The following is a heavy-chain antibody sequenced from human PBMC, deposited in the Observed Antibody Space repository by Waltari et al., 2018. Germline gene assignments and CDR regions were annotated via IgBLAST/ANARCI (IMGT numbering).Heavy chain of an antibody. Sequence: EVQLVESGGGLIQPGGSLRLSCAASGFTVSSNYMSWVRQAPGKGLEWVSVISSGGSTYYAESVKGGVTICRDKSKNKRYLQMNSHRAEDTDGYYCGRDGVAAMDDAFDIWGQGTMVTVSS. CDR3: GRDGVAAMDDAFDI. CDR1: GFTVSSNY. CDR2: ISSGGST. J-gene: IGHJ3*02. V-gene: IGHV3-53*01. D-gene: IGHD2-15*01.